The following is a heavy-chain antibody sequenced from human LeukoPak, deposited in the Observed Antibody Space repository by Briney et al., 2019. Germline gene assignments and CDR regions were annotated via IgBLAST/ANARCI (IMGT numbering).Heavy chain of an antibody. CDR1: DGSITSNVYY. CDR2: INHSGTT. J-gene: IGHJ4*02. D-gene: IGHD6-13*01. Sequence: SETLSLTCTVSDGSITSNVYYWVWIRQPPGKGLEYMGSINHSGTTHCHPSLKSRVTISVDTSKNPFSLKLNSVTAADTAVYYCARLVGIAADGTGGDYWGQGTLVTVSS. CDR3: ARLVGIAADGTGGDY. V-gene: IGHV4-39*02.